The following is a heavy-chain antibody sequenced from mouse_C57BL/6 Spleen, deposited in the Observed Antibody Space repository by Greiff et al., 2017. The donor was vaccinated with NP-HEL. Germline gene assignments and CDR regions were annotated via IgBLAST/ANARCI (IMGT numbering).Heavy chain of an antibody. CDR3: ARGNGTPYYFDY. V-gene: IGHV1-59*01. CDR1: GYTFTSYW. D-gene: IGHD2-1*01. CDR2: IDPSDSYT. J-gene: IGHJ2*01. Sequence: QVQLKQPGAELVRPGTSVKLSCKASGYTFTSYWMHWVKQRPGQGLEWIGVIDPSDSYTNYNQKFKGKATLTVDTSSSTAYMQLSSLTSEDSAVYYCARGNGTPYYFDYWGQGTTLTVSS.